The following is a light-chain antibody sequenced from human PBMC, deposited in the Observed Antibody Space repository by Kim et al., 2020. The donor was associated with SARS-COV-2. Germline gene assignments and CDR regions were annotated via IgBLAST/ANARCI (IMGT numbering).Light chain of an antibody. V-gene: IGLV1-51*01. Sequence: GQKFTTSCSGSSSNIGNNYVSWYQLLPGIAPKLLIYDNDKRTSVIPDRFSGSKSGTSATLGISGLHTGDEGDYYCGAWDSSLSAVVFGGGTQLTVL. CDR1: SSNIGNNY. CDR3: GAWDSSLSAVV. CDR2: DND. J-gene: IGLJ3*02.